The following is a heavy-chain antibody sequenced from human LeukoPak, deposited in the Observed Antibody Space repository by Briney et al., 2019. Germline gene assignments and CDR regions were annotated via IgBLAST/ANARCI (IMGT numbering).Heavy chain of an antibody. D-gene: IGHD1-26*01. CDR1: GFTFSSYW. J-gene: IGHJ4*02. CDR2: IKQDGSEK. CDR3: ARVFTGWELGFDY. V-gene: IGHV3-7*01. Sequence: PRGSLRLSCAASGFTFSSYWMSWVRQAPGKGLEWVANIKQDGSEKYYVDSVKGRFTISRDNAKNSLYLQMNSLRAEDTAVYYCARVFTGWELGFDYWGQGTLVTVSS.